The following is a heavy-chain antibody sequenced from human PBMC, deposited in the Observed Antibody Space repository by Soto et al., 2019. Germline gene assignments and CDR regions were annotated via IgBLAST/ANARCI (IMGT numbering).Heavy chain of an antibody. CDR3: AKGSIEYRASVDQ. Sequence: EVQLLESGGGLVQPGGSLRLACAASGFSFSSYAMVWVRQAPGKGLEWVSVISARGGSSYFADSVKGRFTISRDNSKNVLSLAMNSLRAEDSATYFCAKGSIEYRASVDQWGQGTLVLVSS. CDR2: ISARGGSS. J-gene: IGHJ4*02. CDR1: GFSFSSYA. V-gene: IGHV3-23*01. D-gene: IGHD5-12*01.